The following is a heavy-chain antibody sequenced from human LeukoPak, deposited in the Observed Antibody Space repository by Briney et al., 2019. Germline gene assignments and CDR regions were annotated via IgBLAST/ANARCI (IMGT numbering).Heavy chain of an antibody. CDR3: ARRLPYGSGSYGY. J-gene: IGHJ4*02. CDR2: INHSGST. D-gene: IGHD3-10*01. Sequence: PSETLSLTCAVYGGSFSGYYWSWIRQPPGKGLEWIGEINHSGSTNYNPSLKSRFTISVDTSKNQFSLKLSSVTAADPAVYYCARRLPYGSGSYGYWGQGTLVTVSS. V-gene: IGHV4-34*01. CDR1: GGSFSGYY.